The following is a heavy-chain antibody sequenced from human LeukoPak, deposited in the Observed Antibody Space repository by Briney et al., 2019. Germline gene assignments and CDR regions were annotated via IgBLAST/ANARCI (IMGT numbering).Heavy chain of an antibody. Sequence: SETLSLTCTVSGGSINSGNYYWSWTRQPAGKGLEWIGRIYTSGSTNSHPSLRTRVTISVDTSRNQFSLKLSSVTAADTAVYYCARGASYDSDDAFDIWGQGTMVTVSS. D-gene: IGHD3-3*01. CDR2: IYTSGST. CDR3: ARGASYDSDDAFDI. CDR1: GGSINSGNYY. V-gene: IGHV4-61*02. J-gene: IGHJ3*02.